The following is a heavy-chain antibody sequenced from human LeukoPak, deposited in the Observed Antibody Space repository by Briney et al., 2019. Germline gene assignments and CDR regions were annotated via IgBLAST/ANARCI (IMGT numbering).Heavy chain of an antibody. Sequence: GGSLRLSCVASGFSFSDSIMSWVRQAAGKGLEWVAKMKEDGSDENYVDSVKGRFTISRDNARNSLHLQMKSLRAEDTAVYFGAKGGAGGGYFPTWGQGILVIVSS. D-gene: IGHD3-16*01. V-gene: IGHV3-7*03. CDR2: MKEDGSDE. CDR3: AKGGAGGGYFPT. J-gene: IGHJ1*01. CDR1: GFSFSDSI.